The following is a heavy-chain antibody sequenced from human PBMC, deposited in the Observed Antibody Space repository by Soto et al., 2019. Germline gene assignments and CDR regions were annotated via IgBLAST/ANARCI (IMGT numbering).Heavy chain of an antibody. V-gene: IGHV3-33*01. CDR3: AREGSSGSTIYYFDY. CDR1: GFTLNSYG. Sequence: HPXVSLELSCAASGFTLNSYGMHGVRQAPGKGLEWVAVIWFDGSNKYYADSVKGRFTVSRDNSKNTLYLQMNSLRADDTAVYYCAREGSSGSTIYYFDYWGQGNPVTVSS. D-gene: IGHD6-19*01. J-gene: IGHJ4*02. CDR2: IWFDGSNK.